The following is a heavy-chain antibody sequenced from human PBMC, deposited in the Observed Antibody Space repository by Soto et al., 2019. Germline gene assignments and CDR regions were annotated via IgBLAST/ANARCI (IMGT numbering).Heavy chain of an antibody. D-gene: IGHD6-19*01. CDR3: ARQAPVAGRDY. CDR1: GGSFSGYY. CDR2: INHSGST. Sequence: QVQLQQWGAGLLKPSETLSLTCAVYGGSFSGYYWSWIRQPPGKGLEWIGEINHSGSTNYNPSLKGRVTISVDTSKNQFSLKLSSVTAADTAVYYCARQAPVAGRDYWGQGTLVTVSS. V-gene: IGHV4-34*01. J-gene: IGHJ4*02.